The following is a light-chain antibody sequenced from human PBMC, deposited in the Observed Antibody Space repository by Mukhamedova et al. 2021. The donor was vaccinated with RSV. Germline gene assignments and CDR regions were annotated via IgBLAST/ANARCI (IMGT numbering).Light chain of an antibody. V-gene: IGKV1-5*03. CDR3: QHYSSYLYT. J-gene: IGKJ2*01. Sequence: WYQRRVHGRAPKLLVHRASSLESGVPSRFSGSGSGTEFTLTITSLQHDDFATYYCQHYSSYLYTFGQGTNLETK. CDR2: RAS.